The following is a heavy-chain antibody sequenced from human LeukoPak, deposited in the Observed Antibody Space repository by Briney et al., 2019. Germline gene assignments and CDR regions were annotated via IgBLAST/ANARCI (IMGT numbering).Heavy chain of an antibody. J-gene: IGHJ4*02. CDR3: ARRGGVSAHDY. D-gene: IGHD3-10*01. CDR2: IYSGGST. Sequence: PGGSLRLSCAASGFTVSSNYMSWVRQAPGEGLEWVSVIYSGGSTYYADSVKGRFTISRDNSKNTLYLQMNSLRAEDTAVYYCARRGGVSAHDYWGQGTLVTVSS. CDR1: GFTVSSNY. V-gene: IGHV3-66*01.